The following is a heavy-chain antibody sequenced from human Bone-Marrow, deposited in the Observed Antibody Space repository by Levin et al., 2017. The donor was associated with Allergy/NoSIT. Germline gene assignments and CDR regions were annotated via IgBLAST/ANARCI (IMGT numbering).Heavy chain of an antibody. J-gene: IGHJ4*02. D-gene: IGHD1-14*01. CDR2: IYWDDDK. Sequence: SGPTLVKPTQTLTLTCNFSGFSLSTTGVAVGWIRQPPGKALECLAVIYWDDDKRYSPSLKNRLTITKDTSNNQVVLTMTNMDPVDTGTYYCAHSDTPGFDYWGQGALVTVSS. CDR1: GFSLSTTGVA. CDR3: AHSDTPGFDY. V-gene: IGHV2-5*02.